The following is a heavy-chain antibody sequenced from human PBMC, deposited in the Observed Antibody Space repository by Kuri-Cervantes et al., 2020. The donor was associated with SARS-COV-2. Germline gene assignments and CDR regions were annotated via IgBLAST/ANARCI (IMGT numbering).Heavy chain of an antibody. CDR2: ISHDGKNK. J-gene: IGHJ4*02. CDR1: GFNFSRTD. Sequence: GESLKISCAASGFNFSRTDMHWVRQAPGKGLEWVAVISHDGKNKKCIASGKGRFTISRDNSQNTLYLHMKSLRSEDTAMYYCAKDRVGVQDFWGQGTLATVSS. CDR3: AKDRVGVQDF. D-gene: IGHD2-21*01. V-gene: IGHV3-30*18.